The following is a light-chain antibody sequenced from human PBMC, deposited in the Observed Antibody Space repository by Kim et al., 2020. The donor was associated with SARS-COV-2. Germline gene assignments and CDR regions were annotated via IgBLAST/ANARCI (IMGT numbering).Light chain of an antibody. CDR3: NSRDSSGNHWV. J-gene: IGLJ3*02. CDR2: GKN. V-gene: IGLV3-19*01. CDR1: SLRSDY. Sequence: AWGQTDRITCQCDSLRSDYASWYQQKPGQAPVLVIYGKNNRPSGIPDRFSGSSSGNTASLTITGAQAEDEADYYCNSRDSSGNHWVFGGGTQLTVL.